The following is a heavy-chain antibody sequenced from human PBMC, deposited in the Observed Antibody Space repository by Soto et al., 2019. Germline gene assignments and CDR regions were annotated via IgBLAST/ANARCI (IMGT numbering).Heavy chain of an antibody. J-gene: IGHJ4*02. CDR3: ARDWAADFPGVCFDY. CDR1: GYTFTDYS. D-gene: IGHD3-3*01. CDR2: INPNSGGT. Sequence: ASVKVSFKTSGYTFTDYSIHWVRQAPGQGLDWIGWINPNSGGTNFVQKFQGRVTMTRDASISTAYMELSRRRSDDTAVYYCARDWAADFPGVCFDYWGQGALVTVSS. V-gene: IGHV1-2*02.